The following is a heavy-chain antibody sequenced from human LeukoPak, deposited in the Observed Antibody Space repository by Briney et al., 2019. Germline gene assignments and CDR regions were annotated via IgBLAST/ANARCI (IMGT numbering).Heavy chain of an antibody. Sequence: PSETLSLTCAVSGGSISSSNWWSWVRQPPGKGLEWIGEIYHSGSTNYNPSLKSRVTISVDKSKNQFSLKLSSVTAADTAVYYCARGSPRVTIFGVVTTYGMDVWGQGTTVTVSS. CDR2: IYHSGST. CDR1: GGSISSSNW. D-gene: IGHD3-3*01. V-gene: IGHV4-4*02. CDR3: ARGSPRVTIFGVVTTYGMDV. J-gene: IGHJ6*02.